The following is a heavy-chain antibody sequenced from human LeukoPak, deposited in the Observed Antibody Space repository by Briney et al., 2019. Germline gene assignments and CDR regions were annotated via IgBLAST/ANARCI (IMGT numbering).Heavy chain of an antibody. J-gene: IGHJ4*02. CDR1: GFTLCSHL. Sequence: GGALRLSCGAPGFTLCSHLMRWVRQAPGEGVEGGGNIKQDGSEKYYVDSVKGRFTISRDNAKNSLYLQMNSLRAEDTAVYYCARDRYSGSYGGRFDYWGQGTLVTVSS. CDR3: ARDRYSGSYGGRFDY. V-gene: IGHV3-7*01. D-gene: IGHD1-26*01. CDR2: IKQDGSEK.